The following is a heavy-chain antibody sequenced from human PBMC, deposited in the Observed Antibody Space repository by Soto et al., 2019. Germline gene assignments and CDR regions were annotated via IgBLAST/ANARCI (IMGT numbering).Heavy chain of an antibody. CDR2: IYYSGST. CDR3: ARGYSSGWDYYYYGMDV. J-gene: IGHJ6*02. V-gene: IGHV4-59*01. Sequence: QVQLQESGPGLVKPSETLSLTCTVSGGSISSYYWSWIRQPPGKGLEWIGYIYYSGSTNYNPSLKSRVTISVATSKNKFSLKLSSVTAADTAVYYCARGYSSGWDYYYYGMDVWGQGTTVTVSS. D-gene: IGHD6-19*01. CDR1: GGSISSYY.